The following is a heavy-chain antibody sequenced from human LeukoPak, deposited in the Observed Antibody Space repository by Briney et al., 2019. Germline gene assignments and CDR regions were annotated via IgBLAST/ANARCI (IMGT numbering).Heavy chain of an antibody. CDR3: AKARGYSSSSENNWFDP. J-gene: IGHJ5*02. V-gene: IGHV3-23*01. CDR2: ISGSGEST. CDR1: GFTFSSYA. Sequence: GGSLRLSSTASGFTFSSYAMNWVRQAPGKGLEWVSAISGSGESTYYADSVKGRFTISRENSKSTLYLQMNSLRAEDTALYYCAKARGYSSSSENNWFDPWGQGTLVTVSS. D-gene: IGHD6-6*01.